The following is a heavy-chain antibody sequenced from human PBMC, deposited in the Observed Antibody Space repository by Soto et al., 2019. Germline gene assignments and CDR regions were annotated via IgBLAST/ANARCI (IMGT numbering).Heavy chain of an antibody. CDR3: ARGEIATIWPFGC. J-gene: IGHJ4*02. Sequence: GGSLRLSCAASGFTFRSYAMSWVRQAPGKGLVWVSGISGSGSSTHYADSVKGRLTVSRDNAKNTLYLQMNSLRAEDTAVYYCARGEIATIWPFGCWGQGTLVTVSS. V-gene: IGHV3-23*01. D-gene: IGHD2-21*01. CDR1: GFTFRSYA. CDR2: ISGSGSST.